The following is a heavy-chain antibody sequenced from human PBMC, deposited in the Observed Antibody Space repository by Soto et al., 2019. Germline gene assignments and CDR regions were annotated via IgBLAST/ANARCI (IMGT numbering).Heavy chain of an antibody. CDR1: GFTFSSYA. CDR2: ISGSGGST. CDR3: AIKIRHAVTQVGPN. J-gene: IGHJ4*02. V-gene: IGHV3-23*01. D-gene: IGHD4-17*01. Sequence: GGSLRLSCAASGFTFSSYAMRWVRQAPGKGLEWVSAISGSGGSTYYADSVKGRFTISRDNSKNTLYLQMNSLRAEDTAVYYCAIKIRHAVTQVGPNWGQGTLVTVSS.